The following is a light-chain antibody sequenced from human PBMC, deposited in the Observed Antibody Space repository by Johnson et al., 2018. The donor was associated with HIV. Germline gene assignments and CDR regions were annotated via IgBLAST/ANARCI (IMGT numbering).Light chain of an antibody. Sequence: QSVLTQPPSVSAAPGQKVTISCSGSSSNIGNNYVSWYQQIPGTAPKLLIYDNNKRPSGIPDRFSGFKSGTSATLGITGLQTEDEAEYYCGTWDSSLSAYVFGTGTKVTVL. CDR2: DNN. CDR1: SSNIGNNY. CDR3: GTWDSSLSAYV. J-gene: IGLJ1*01. V-gene: IGLV1-51*01.